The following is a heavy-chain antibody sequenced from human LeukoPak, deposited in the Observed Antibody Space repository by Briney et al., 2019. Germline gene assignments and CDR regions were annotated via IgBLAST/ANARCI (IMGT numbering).Heavy chain of an antibody. CDR3: ARLRDGYTDFDY. J-gene: IGHJ4*02. V-gene: IGHV3-74*01. Sequence: PGGSLRLSCAASGFTFTTYWMHWVRQAPGKGLVWVSHINSDGSITSYADSVKGRFTISRDNAKNTLYLQINSLRAEDRAVYYCARLRDGYTDFDYWGQGTLVTVSS. D-gene: IGHD5-24*01. CDR2: INSDGSIT. CDR1: GFTFTTYW.